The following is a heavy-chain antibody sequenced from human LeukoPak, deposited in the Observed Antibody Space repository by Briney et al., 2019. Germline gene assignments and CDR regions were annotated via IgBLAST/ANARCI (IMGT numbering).Heavy chain of an antibody. Sequence: SETLSLTCIVSGYSISSGYFWGWIRQPPGKGLEWIGRIYHSGSTYYYPSLKSRVTISVDTSKNQFSLRLSSVTAADTAVYYCARHPLGGAFDIWGQGTMVTVSS. CDR1: GYSISSGYF. J-gene: IGHJ3*02. CDR3: ARHPLGGAFDI. D-gene: IGHD3-16*01. CDR2: IYHSGST. V-gene: IGHV4-38-2*02.